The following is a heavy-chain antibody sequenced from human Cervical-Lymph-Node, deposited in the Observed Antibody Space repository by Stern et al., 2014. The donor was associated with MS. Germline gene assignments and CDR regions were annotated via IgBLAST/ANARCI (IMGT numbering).Heavy chain of an antibody. J-gene: IGHJ6*02. CDR2: ISGYNGDT. D-gene: IGHD2-2*02. CDR3: ARGPYCSSTSCYTNGYYFYGLDV. Sequence: QVQLQQSGAEVKKPGASVKVSCKASGYTFTSFGISWLRRAPGQGLEWMGWISGYNGDTNYPQKFQCSVILTADASTSTAYMDLTNLRSDDTAMYYCARGPYCSSTSCYTNGYYFYGLDVWGQGTTVTVSS. V-gene: IGHV1-18*01. CDR1: GYTFTSFG.